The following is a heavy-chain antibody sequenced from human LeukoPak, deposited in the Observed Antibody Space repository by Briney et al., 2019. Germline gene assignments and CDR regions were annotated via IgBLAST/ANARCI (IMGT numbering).Heavy chain of an antibody. CDR2: ISYDGSNK. J-gene: IGHJ4*02. CDR1: GFTFSSYA. V-gene: IGHV3-30-3*01. Sequence: GRSLRLSCAASGFTFSSYAMHWVRHAPGKGLEWVAVISYDGSNKYYADYEKVRFTISRDNSKNTLYLQMNSPRAADTSDYDCARDALTMTTVVTRGFDYWGQGTLVTVSS. D-gene: IGHD4-23*01. CDR3: ARDALTMTTVVTRGFDY.